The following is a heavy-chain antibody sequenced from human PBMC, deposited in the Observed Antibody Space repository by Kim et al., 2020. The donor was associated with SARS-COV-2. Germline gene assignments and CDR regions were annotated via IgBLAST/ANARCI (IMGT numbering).Heavy chain of an antibody. V-gene: IGHV1-3*01. Sequence: FQGRVTITRDTSASTAYMELSSLRSEATAVYYCARGVSSGWYDLSPPFDYWGQGTLVTVSS. CDR3: ARGVSSGWYDLSPPFDY. J-gene: IGHJ4*02. D-gene: IGHD6-19*01.